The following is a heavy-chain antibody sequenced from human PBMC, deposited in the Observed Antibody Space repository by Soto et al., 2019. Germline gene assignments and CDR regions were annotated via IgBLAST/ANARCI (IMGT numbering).Heavy chain of an antibody. D-gene: IGHD1-1*01. V-gene: IGHV4-61*01. CDR3: ARVERGTATTVVDALDI. CDR2: MSHSGGT. CDR1: GGFVSSGSYY. Sequence: SETLSLTCAVYGGFVSSGSYYWSWIRQPPGKGLEWIGEMSHSGGTHFNPSLKSRVTISVDTSKNQFSLKMSSVTAADTALYYCARVERGTATTVVDALDIWGPGTMVNVSS. J-gene: IGHJ3*02.